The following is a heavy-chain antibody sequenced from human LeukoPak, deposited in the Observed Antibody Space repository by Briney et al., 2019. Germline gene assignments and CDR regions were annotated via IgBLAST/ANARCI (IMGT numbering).Heavy chain of an antibody. V-gene: IGHV3-49*04. CDR2: IRSKIYGGTP. J-gene: IGHJ4*02. CDR1: GFTFTRYW. CDR3: SRDQTPYY. Sequence: GGSLRLSCAASGFTFTRYWMTWVRQAPGKGLEWVGFIRSKIYGGTPEYAASVKGRFTISRDDSQGIAYLQMNSLITEDTAVYYCSRDQTPYYWGQGTLVTVSS.